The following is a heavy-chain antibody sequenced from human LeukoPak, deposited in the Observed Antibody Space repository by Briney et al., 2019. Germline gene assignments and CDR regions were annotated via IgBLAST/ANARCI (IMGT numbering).Heavy chain of an antibody. CDR2: ISSSGSTI. CDR3: ARDDYYYDNSGYHFDY. V-gene: IGHV3-48*03. CDR1: GFTFSSYE. D-gene: IGHD3-22*01. J-gene: IGHJ4*02. Sequence: GGSLRLSCAASGFTFSSYEMNWVRQAPGKGLEWVSYISSSGSTIYYADSVKGRFTISRDNAKNSLYLQMNSLRAEDTAVYYCARDDYYYDNSGYHFDYWGQGTLVTVSS.